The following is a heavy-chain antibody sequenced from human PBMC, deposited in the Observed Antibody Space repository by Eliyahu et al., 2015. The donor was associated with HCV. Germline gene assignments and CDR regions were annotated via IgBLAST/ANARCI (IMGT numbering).Heavy chain of an antibody. D-gene: IGHD6-19*01. Sequence: EVQLVQSGAEVKKPGESLKISCKGSGYSFTSYWIGWVRQMPGKGLEWMGIIYPGDSDTRYSPSFQGQVTISADKSISTAYLQWSSLKASDTAMYYCARRGIAVAMGPVGGDNWFDPWGQGTLVTVSS. CDR1: GYSFTSYW. V-gene: IGHV5-51*01. CDR2: IYPGDSDT. J-gene: IGHJ5*02. CDR3: ARRGIAVAMGPVGGDNWFDP.